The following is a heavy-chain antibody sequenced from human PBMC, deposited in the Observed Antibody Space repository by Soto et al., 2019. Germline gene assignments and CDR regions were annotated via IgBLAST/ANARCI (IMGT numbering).Heavy chain of an antibody. CDR3: ATEGKDLVYDS. CDR1: GFPSYW. D-gene: IGHD2-8*02. Sequence: PGESLKISCQGSGFPSYWIGWVRQMPGKGLEWMGIIYPEDSDTIYSPSFEGQVTISLDKSITTAYLQWNSLKASDTAMYFCATEGKDLVYDSWGQGTLVTVSS. CDR2: IYPEDSDT. J-gene: IGHJ4*02. V-gene: IGHV5-51*01.